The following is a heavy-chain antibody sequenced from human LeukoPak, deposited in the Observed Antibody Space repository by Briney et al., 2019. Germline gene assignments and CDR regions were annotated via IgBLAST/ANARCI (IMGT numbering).Heavy chain of an antibody. CDR3: ARGFGDSNHYYGMDV. Sequence: PSETLSLTCTVSGGSINSGIYYWSWIRQPPGKGLERIGYIYYSGSTYYNPSLQSRITMSVDMSKNQFSLKLSSVTAADTAVYYCARGFGDSNHYYGMDVWGQGTTVTVSS. J-gene: IGHJ6*02. D-gene: IGHD1-14*01. CDR1: GGSINSGIYY. V-gene: IGHV4-30-4*01. CDR2: IYYSGST.